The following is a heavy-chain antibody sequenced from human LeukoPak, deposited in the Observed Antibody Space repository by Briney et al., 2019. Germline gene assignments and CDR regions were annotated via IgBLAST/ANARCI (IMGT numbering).Heavy chain of an antibody. Sequence: PGGSLRLSCAASGLTFSSYAMSWVRQAPGKGLAWDSAISGSGGSTYYADSVKGRFTISRDNSKNTLYLQMNGLRAEDTAVYYCARAPPYGSGSYYFDYWGQGTLVTVSS. CDR3: ARAPPYGSGSYYFDY. D-gene: IGHD3-10*01. V-gene: IGHV3-23*01. J-gene: IGHJ4*02. CDR1: GLTFSSYA. CDR2: ISGSGGST.